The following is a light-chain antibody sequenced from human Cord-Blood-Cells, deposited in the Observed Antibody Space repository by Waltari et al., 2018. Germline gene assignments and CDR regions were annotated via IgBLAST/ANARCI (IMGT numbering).Light chain of an antibody. CDR2: DVS. J-gene: IGLJ2*01. CDR1: SSDVGGYNY. Sequence: QSALIQPASVSGSPGQSITISCTGTSSDVGGYNYVSWYQQHPGKAPKLMIYDVSNRPSGVSNRFSGSKSGNTASLTISGLQAEDEADYYCSSYTSSSTLVVFGGWTKLTVL. V-gene: IGLV2-14*01. CDR3: SSYTSSSTLVV.